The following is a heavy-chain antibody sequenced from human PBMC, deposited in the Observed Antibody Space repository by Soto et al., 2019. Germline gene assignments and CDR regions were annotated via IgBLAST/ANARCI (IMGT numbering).Heavy chain of an antibody. Sequence: EVQLLESGGGLVQPGGSLRLSCAASGFIFRSYAMKWVRQAPGKGLERVSGISGSGDSTYYADAVKGRFTISRDNSKNTLFLQMNSLRDDDGAVYYCAKAGVGGFRGWDTFNWFDSWGQGILVTVSS. CDR1: GFIFRSYA. D-gene: IGHD5-18*01. V-gene: IGHV3-23*01. CDR3: AKAGVGGFRGWDTFNWFDS. J-gene: IGHJ5*01. CDR2: ISGSGDST.